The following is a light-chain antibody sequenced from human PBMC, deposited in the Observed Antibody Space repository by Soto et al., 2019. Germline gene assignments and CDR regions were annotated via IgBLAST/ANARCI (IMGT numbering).Light chain of an antibody. CDR3: QQYDNYPLT. Sequence: DIPMTQSPSTLSASVGDRVTITCRASQSVRSWLAWYQQKPGRAPKFLIYDASSLESGVPSRFSGSGFGTEFTLTISNLQPDDFATYYCQQYDNYPLTFGGGTKVEI. J-gene: IGKJ4*01. V-gene: IGKV1-5*01. CDR1: QSVRSW. CDR2: DAS.